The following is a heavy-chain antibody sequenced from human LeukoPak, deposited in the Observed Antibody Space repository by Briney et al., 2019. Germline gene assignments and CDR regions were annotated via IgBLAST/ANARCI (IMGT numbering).Heavy chain of an antibody. CDR2: VSGSGGST. V-gene: IGHV3-23*01. D-gene: IGHD3-22*01. CDR1: GFTFSSYA. J-gene: IGHJ3*02. Sequence: GSLRLSCAASGFTFSSYAMSWVRQAPGKGLEWVSAVSGSGGSTYYADSVKGRFTISRDNSKNTLYLQMNSLRAEDTAVYYCAKDPTYYYDSSGYPDASDIWGQGTMVTVSS. CDR3: AKDPTYYYDSSGYPDASDI.